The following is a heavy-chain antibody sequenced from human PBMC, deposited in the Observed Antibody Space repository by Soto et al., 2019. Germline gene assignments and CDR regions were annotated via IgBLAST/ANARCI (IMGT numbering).Heavy chain of an antibody. J-gene: IGHJ4*02. V-gene: IGHV3-7*03. D-gene: IGHD6-6*01. CDR3: ARGKEIAARLAY. Sequence: EVQLVESGGGLVQPGGSLRLSCAASGFTFSRYWMSWVRQAPGKGLEWVANIKQDGSEKYYVDSVKGRFTISRDNAKKSLYLQMNSLRAEDTAVYDCARGKEIAARLAYWGQGTLVTVSS. CDR1: GFTFSRYW. CDR2: IKQDGSEK.